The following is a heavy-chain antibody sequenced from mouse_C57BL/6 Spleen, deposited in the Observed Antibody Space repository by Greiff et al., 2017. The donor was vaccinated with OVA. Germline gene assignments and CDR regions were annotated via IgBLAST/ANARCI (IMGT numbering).Heavy chain of an antibody. J-gene: IGHJ3*01. V-gene: IGHV1-15*01. CDR1: GYTFTSYT. CDR3: TRYYGSSFFAY. Sequence: QVQLQQSGAELARPGASVKMSCKASGYTFTSYTMHWVKQTPVHGLEWIGAIDPETGGTAYNQKFKGKAILTADKSSSTAYMELRSLTSEDSAVYYCTRYYGSSFFAYWGQGTLVTVSA. D-gene: IGHD1-1*01. CDR2: IDPETGGT.